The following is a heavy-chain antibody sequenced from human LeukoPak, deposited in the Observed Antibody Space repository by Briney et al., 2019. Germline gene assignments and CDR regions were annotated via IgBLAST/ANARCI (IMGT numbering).Heavy chain of an antibody. V-gene: IGHV4-39*02. CDR3: ARLRAARYFFDY. D-gene: IGHD6-6*01. CDR2: VYYGGKT. Sequence: SETLSLTCTVSGDSISSGAYSWVWVRQPPGKGLEFIGTVYYGGKTYYNPSLKSRVTMSVDTPKKHFSLNLTSVNAADTAVYYCARLRAARYFFDYWGQGARVTVSS. J-gene: IGHJ4*02. CDR1: GDSISSGAYS.